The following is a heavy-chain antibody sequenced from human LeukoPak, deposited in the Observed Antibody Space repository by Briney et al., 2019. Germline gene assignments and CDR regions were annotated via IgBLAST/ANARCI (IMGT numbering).Heavy chain of an antibody. D-gene: IGHD2-2*01. CDR2: IYHSGST. V-gene: IGHV4-30-2*01. J-gene: IGHJ5*02. Sequence: SETLSLTCAVSGGSISSGGYSWSWIRQPPGTGLEWIGYIYHSGSTYYNPSLKSRVTISVDRSKNQFSLKLGSVTAADTAVYYCARVVVPPVRFDPWGQGTLVTVSS. CDR1: GGSISSGGYS. CDR3: ARVVVPPVRFDP.